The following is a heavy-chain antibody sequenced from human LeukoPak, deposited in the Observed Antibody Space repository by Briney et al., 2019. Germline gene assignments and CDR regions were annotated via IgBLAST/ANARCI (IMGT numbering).Heavy chain of an antibody. CDR3: AKSLLGYCSSTSCYALDY. D-gene: IGHD2-2*01. J-gene: IGHJ4*02. Sequence: PGGSLRLSCAASGFTFSSSAMSWVRQAPGKGLEWVSVIYSGGSTYYADSVKGRFTISRDNSKNTLYLQMNSLRAEDTAVYYCAKSLLGYCSSTSCYALDYWGQGTLVTVSS. V-gene: IGHV3-23*03. CDR1: GFTFSSSA. CDR2: IYSGGST.